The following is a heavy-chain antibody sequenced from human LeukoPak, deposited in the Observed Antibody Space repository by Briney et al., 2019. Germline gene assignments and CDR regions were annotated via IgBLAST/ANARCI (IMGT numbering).Heavy chain of an antibody. V-gene: IGHV3-33*01. Sequence: GGSLRLSCAASGFTFSSYGMHWVRQAPDKGLEWVAVIWYDGSNKYYADSVKGRFTISRDNSKNTLYLQMNSLRAEDTAVYYCARAFRPYCSGGSCYPRGYYYYYYGMDVWGQGTTVTVSS. J-gene: IGHJ6*02. CDR2: IWYDGSNK. CDR3: ARAFRPYCSGGSCYPRGYYYYYYGMDV. D-gene: IGHD2-15*01. CDR1: GFTFSSYG.